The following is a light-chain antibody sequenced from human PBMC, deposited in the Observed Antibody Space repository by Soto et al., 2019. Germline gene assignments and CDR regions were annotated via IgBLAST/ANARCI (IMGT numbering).Light chain of an antibody. CDR3: MQGTLWPPT. Sequence: DVVMTQSPLSLPVTLGQPASISCRSSQSLVYSDGIAYLNWFHQRPGQSPRRLIYRASNRDSGVPDRFCGSGSGTDFTLKISRVEAEDVGVYYCMQGTLWPPTFGPGTKVEIK. CDR2: RAS. V-gene: IGKV2-30*01. CDR1: QSLVYSDGIAY. J-gene: IGKJ1*01.